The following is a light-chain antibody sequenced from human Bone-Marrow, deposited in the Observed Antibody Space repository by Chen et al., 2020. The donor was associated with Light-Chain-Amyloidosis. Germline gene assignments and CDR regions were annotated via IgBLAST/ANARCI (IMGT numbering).Light chain of an antibody. J-gene: IGLJ2*01. CDR1: DLPTKY. CDR3: QSADSSGTYEVI. V-gene: IGLV3-25*03. CDR2: RDT. Sequence: SYELTQPPSVSVSPGQPARITCSGDDLPTKYAYWYQQKPVQAPVLVIHRDTERPSGISERFSGPSSGTTATLAVSGVQAEDEAEYHCQSADSSGTYEVIFGGGTKLTVL.